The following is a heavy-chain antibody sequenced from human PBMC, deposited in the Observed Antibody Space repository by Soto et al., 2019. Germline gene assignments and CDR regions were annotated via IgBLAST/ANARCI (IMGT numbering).Heavy chain of an antibody. V-gene: IGHV1-69*01. CDR1: GGTFSTYT. D-gene: IGHD6-13*01. CDR3: AREGSPTYYYGMDV. J-gene: IGHJ6*02. CDR2: IIPIFGTA. Sequence: QVQLVQSGAEVKKPGSSVKVSCKASGGTFSTYTINWVRQAPGQGLEWMGGIIPIFGTANYAQKFQGRVTITADESTSTAYMELSSLRSEDTAVYYWAREGSPTYYYGMDVWGQGTTVTVSS.